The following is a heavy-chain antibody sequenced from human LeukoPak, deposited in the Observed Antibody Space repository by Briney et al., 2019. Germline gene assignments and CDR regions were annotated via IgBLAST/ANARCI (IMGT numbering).Heavy chain of an antibody. D-gene: IGHD3-22*01. CDR3: ARDTYYYDSRDWFDP. J-gene: IGHJ5*02. CDR2: IYTSGST. Sequence: PSETLSLTCTVSGGSISSYYWSWIRQPAGKGLEWIGRIYTSGSTNYNPSLKSRVTMSVDTSKNQFSLKLSSVTAADTAVYYCARDTYYYDSRDWFDPWGQGTLVIVSS. CDR1: GGSISSYY. V-gene: IGHV4-4*07.